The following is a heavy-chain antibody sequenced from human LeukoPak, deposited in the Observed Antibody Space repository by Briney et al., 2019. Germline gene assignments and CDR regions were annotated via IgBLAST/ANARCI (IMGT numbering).Heavy chain of an antibody. CDR1: GFTFSAYA. CDR2: ITGSGGGT. CDR3: GRDPNGDYLGAFDV. J-gene: IGHJ3*01. V-gene: IGHV3-23*01. D-gene: IGHD2-8*01. Sequence: GGSLRLSCTASGFTFSAYALTWVRQAPGRGLEWVSGITGSGGGTKYADSVKGRFTIFRDNSKNTLYLQMNSLRVEDTAVYYCGRDPNGDYLGAFDVWGRGTMVTVSS.